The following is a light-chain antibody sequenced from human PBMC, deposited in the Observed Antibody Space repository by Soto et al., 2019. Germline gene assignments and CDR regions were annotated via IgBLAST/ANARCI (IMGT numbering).Light chain of an antibody. V-gene: IGKV3-20*01. J-gene: IGKJ1*01. CDR2: GAS. Sequence: ETVLTQSPGTLFLSPGERVTLSCRASQSVCSRCFAWYQQKPGQSPRLLIYGASTRATGIPDRFSGSGSGTDLTLTISRLEPEDFAVYYCQHYGTTPWTFGQGTKVGIK. CDR3: QHYGTTPWT. CDR1: QSVCSRC.